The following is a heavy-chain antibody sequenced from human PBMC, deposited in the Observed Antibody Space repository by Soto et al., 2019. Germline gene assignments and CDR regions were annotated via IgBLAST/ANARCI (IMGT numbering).Heavy chain of an antibody. CDR3: ATSLLSDFDY. CDR2: FDPEDGET. J-gene: IGHJ4*02. CDR1: GYSFTGYS. Sequence: ASVKVSCKASGYSFTGYSMHWVRQAPGKGLEWMGGFDPEDGETIYAQKFQGRVTMTEDTSTDTAYMELSSLRSEDTAVYYCATSLLSDFDYWGQGTLVTVSS. V-gene: IGHV1-24*01. D-gene: IGHD3-10*01.